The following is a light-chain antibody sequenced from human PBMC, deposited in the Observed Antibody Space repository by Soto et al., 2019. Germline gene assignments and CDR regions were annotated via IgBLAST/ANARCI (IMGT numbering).Light chain of an antibody. CDR2: DVS. CDR1: SSDVGVYNY. CDR3: CPFTASNTHV. J-gene: IGLJ1*01. Sequence: QSVLTQPRSVSGSPGQSVTISCTGTSSDVGVYNYVSWYQQYPGKAPKIMIYDVSKRPSGVPDRFSGSKSDNTASLTISGLQAEDEAVYYCCPFTASNTHVFGTGTKVTVL. V-gene: IGLV2-11*01.